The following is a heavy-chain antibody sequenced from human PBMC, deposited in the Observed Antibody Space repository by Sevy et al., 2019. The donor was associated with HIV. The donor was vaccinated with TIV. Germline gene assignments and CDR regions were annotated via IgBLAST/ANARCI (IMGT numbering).Heavy chain of an antibody. J-gene: IGHJ4*02. CDR2: ISHDGRST. Sequence: GGSLRLSCATSGFTFSGHGMHWVRHAPGKGLEWLAVISHDGRSTFDAASVKGRFIISRDNSKNTLFLQMNSLTAADTAVYYCAKGGFKCGGNDYFMQWGQGTLVTVSS. D-gene: IGHD3-16*01. V-gene: IGHV3-30*18. CDR1: GFTFSGHG. CDR3: AKGGFKCGGNDYFMQ.